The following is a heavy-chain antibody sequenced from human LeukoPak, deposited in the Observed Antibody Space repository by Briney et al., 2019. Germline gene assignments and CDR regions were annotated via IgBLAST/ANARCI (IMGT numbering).Heavy chain of an antibody. V-gene: IGHV3-43*02. D-gene: IGHD3-10*01. CDR2: ISGDGGST. CDR3: AKPLTYYYGSGTLAALDY. CDR1: GFTFDDYA. J-gene: IGHJ4*02. Sequence: PGGSLRLSCAASGFTFDDYAMHWVRQAPGKGLEWVSLISGDGGSTYYADSVKGRFTISRDNSKNSLYLQMNSLRTVDTALYYCAKPLTYYYGSGTLAALDYWGQGTLVTVSS.